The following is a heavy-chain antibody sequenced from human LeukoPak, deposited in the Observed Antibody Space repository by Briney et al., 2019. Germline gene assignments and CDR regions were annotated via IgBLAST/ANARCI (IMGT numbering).Heavy chain of an antibody. CDR3: AKDFTSGPRYFYYYMDV. D-gene: IGHD1-1*01. J-gene: IGHJ6*03. CDR2: FDPEDGET. V-gene: IGHV1-24*01. Sequence: ASVKVSCKVSGYTLTELSMHWVRQAPGKGLEWMGGFDPEDGETIYAQKFQGRVTMTRDTSISTAYMELSRLRSDDTAEYYCAKDFTSGPRYFYYYMDVWGRGTTVTVSS. CDR1: GYTLTELS.